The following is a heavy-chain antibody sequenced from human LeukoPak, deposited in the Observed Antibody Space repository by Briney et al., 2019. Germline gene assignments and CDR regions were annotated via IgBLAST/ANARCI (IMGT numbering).Heavy chain of an antibody. CDR3: ARGHDFWSGYYAGFGDAYYYYYMDV. J-gene: IGHJ6*03. CDR2: INWNGGST. V-gene: IGHV3-20*04. D-gene: IGHD3-3*01. Sequence: PGGSLRLSCTASGFTFGDYAMSWFRQAPGKGLEWVSGINWNGGSTGYADSVKGRFTISRDNAKNSLYLQMNSLRAEDTALYYCARGHDFWSGYYAGFGDAYYYYYMDVWGKGTTVTVSS. CDR1: GFTFGDYA.